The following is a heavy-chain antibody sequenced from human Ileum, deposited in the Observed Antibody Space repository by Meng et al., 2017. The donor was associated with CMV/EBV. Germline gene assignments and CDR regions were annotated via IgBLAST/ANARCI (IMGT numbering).Heavy chain of an antibody. CDR2: MYFSGID. J-gene: IGHJ4*02. CDR3: ARDLTNKWFYY. Sequence: QIHLQGAGPGLVKPAETLSLTCTASGDPISSGSHSWAWFRQPPGKRLEWIGSMYFSGIDDYNPSLKSRVTISLHATQKQFSLRLTSVTAADSAVYFCARDLTNKWFYYWGQGTLVTVSS. CDR1: GDPISSGSHS. D-gene: IGHD1-26*01. V-gene: IGHV4-39*07.